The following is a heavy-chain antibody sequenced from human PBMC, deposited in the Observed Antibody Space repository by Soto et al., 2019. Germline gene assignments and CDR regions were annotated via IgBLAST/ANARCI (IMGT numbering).Heavy chain of an antibody. D-gene: IGHD1-20*01. J-gene: IGHJ4*02. CDR2: IYHSGST. V-gene: IGHV4-30-2*01. CDR1: GCSIMRCGDS. Sequence: TLSLALTVSGCSIMRCGDSWSWIRQPPGKGLEWIGYIYHSGSTYYNPSLKSRVTISVDRSKNQFSLKLSSVTAADTAVYYCARGESITGMIDYWGQGTRVNVSA. CDR3: ARGESITGMIDY.